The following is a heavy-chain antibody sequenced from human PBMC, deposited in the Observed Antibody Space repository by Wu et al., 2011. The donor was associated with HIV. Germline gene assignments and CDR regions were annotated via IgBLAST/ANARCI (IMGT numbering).Heavy chain of an antibody. CDR2: IYPGDSAT. V-gene: IGHV5-51*01. D-gene: IGHD1-26*01. CDR3: ARHRGGRSDAFDI. J-gene: IGHJ3*02. CDR1: GYNFATYW. Sequence: VQLVQSGAEVKKPGKSLKISCTTYGYNFATYWITWVRHMPGKGLEWMGIIYPGDSATKYSPSFQGQVTISADKSISTAYLQWSSLKASDTAMYYCARHRGGRSDAFDIWGPRDNGHRLF.